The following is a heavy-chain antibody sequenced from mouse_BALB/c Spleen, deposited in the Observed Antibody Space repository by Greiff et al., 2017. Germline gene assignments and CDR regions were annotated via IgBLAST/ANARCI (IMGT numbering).Heavy chain of an antibody. CDR1: GYTFTSYD. CDR3: ARSYGKGAMDY. D-gene: IGHD2-10*02. Sequence: VQLQQSGPELVKPVALVKISCKASGYTFTSYDINWVKQRPGQGLEWIGWIYPGDGSTKYNEKFKGKATLTADKSSSTAYMQLSSLTSENSAVYFCARSYGKGAMDYWGQGTSVTVSS. J-gene: IGHJ4*01. V-gene: IGHV1S56*01. CDR2: IYPGDGST.